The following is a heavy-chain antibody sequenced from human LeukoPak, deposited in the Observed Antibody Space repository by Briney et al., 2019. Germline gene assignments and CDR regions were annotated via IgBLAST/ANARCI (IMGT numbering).Heavy chain of an antibody. V-gene: IGHV3-21*01. Sequence: PGGSLRLSCAASGFTFSSYSMNWVRQAPGKGLEWVSSISSSSSYIYYADSVKGRFTISRDNAKNSLYLQMNSLRAEDTAVYYCARGEMNGWQTATHRNFDYWGQGTLVTVSS. J-gene: IGHJ4*02. CDR1: GFTFSSYS. CDR3: ARGEMNGWQTATHRNFDY. CDR2: ISSSSSYI. D-gene: IGHD5-24*01.